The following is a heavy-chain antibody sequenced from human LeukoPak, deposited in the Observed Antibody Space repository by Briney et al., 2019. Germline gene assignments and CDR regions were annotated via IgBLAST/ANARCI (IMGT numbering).Heavy chain of an antibody. D-gene: IGHD6-19*01. CDR2: ISSGASTM. J-gene: IGHJ4*02. CDR3: ALLAVASDFDY. V-gene: IGHV3-48*03. CDR1: GFMFRSFE. Sequence: GGSLRLSCAASGFMFRSFEMYWVRQAPGKGLEWVAYISSGASTMYYADSVKGRFTISRDDAKNSLFLQMDSLRAEDTAIYYCALLAVASDFDYWGQGTLVTVSS.